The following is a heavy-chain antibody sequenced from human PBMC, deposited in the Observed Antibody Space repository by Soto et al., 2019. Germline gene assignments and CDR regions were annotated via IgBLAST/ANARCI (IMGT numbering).Heavy chain of an antibody. J-gene: IGHJ6*02. CDR2: ISGSGGST. CDR3: ANTIDILTHNYGMDV. V-gene: IGHV3-23*01. D-gene: IGHD3-9*01. Sequence: GGSLRLSCAASGFTFSSYAMSWVRQAPGKGLEWVSAISGSGGSTYYADSVKGRFTISRDNSKNTLYLQMNSLRAEDTAVYYCANTIDILTHNYGMDVWGQGTTVTVSS. CDR1: GFTFSSYA.